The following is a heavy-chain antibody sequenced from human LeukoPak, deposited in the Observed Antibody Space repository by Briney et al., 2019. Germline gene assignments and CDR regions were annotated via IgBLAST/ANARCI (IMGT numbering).Heavy chain of an antibody. Sequence: ASVKVSCKASGYTFTGYYMHWVRQAPGQGLEWMGWISAYNGNTNYAQKLQGRVTMTTDTSTSTAYMELRSLRSDDTAVYYCARRSSGGSYYYGMDVWGQGTTVTVSS. V-gene: IGHV1-18*04. CDR3: ARRSSGGSYYYGMDV. CDR1: GYTFTGYY. CDR2: ISAYNGNT. D-gene: IGHD2-15*01. J-gene: IGHJ6*02.